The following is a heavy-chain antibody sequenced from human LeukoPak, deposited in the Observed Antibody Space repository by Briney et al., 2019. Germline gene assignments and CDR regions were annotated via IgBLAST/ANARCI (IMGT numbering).Heavy chain of an antibody. Sequence: GGSLRLSCAASGFTFSTYWMSWVRPAPGKGLEWVATINRDGSEKYYGDSVKGRFTISRDNAENSLFLQMNSLRADDTAVYYCAKWGPYCNSNYCPALDYWGQGALVTVSS. CDR3: AKWGPYCNSNYCPALDY. J-gene: IGHJ4*02. D-gene: IGHD2/OR15-2a*01. V-gene: IGHV3-7*01. CDR1: GFTFSTYW. CDR2: INRDGSEK.